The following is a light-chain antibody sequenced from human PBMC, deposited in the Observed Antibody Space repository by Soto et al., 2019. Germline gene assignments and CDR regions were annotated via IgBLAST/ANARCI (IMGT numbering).Light chain of an antibody. Sequence: DIQMTQSPSTLSASVGDRVTVTCRASQNISSWLAWHQQKPGKASQLLIYRASSVEGGVPSRFSGSGSGTEFTLTIRNLQPDDFATYYCQQYKRSPCTFGQGTKVEIK. J-gene: IGKJ2*02. CDR1: QNISSW. V-gene: IGKV1-5*03. CDR2: RAS. CDR3: QQYKRSPCT.